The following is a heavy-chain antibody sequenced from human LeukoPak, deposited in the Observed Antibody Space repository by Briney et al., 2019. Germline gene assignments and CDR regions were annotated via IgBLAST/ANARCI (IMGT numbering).Heavy chain of an antibody. Sequence: PGGSLRLSCAASGFTFSDYYMNWIRQAPGKGLEWVSYISSSANTIYYADSVKGRFTISRDNAKNSLYLQMNSLRAEDTAVYYCAELGITMIGGVWGKGTTVTISS. J-gene: IGHJ6*04. CDR1: GFTFSDYY. CDR3: AELGITMIGGV. CDR2: ISSSANTI. D-gene: IGHD3-10*02. V-gene: IGHV3-11*04.